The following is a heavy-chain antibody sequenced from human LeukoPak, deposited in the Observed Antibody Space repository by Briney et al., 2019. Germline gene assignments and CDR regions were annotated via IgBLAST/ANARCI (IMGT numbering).Heavy chain of an antibody. V-gene: IGHV4-39*01. D-gene: IGHD4-17*01. CDR1: GGSISSSSYY. Sequence: SETLSLTCAVSGGSISSSSYYWGWIRQPPGKGLGWVGSIYYSGSTYYNPSLQRSATIAVDTSKNQCSLKLSSVTAADPAVYYCARHVSRYGDYEFDCWGQGALVTVSS. CDR2: IYYSGST. CDR3: ARHVSRYGDYEFDC. J-gene: IGHJ4*02.